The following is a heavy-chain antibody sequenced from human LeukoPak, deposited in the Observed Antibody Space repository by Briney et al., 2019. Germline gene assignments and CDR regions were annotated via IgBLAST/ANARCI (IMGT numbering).Heavy chain of an antibody. Sequence: GGTLRLSCAASGFTFTNYWMSWVRHAPRPGLGLVSLVRHDASDKSYEDSVMSRFTISRVDTKNKLVLQMMSSRAAETALDYCLRDPVDYWGQGILVTVSS. CDR1: GFTFTNYW. J-gene: IGHJ4*02. CDR2: VRHDASDK. V-gene: IGHV3-7*01. CDR3: LRDPVDY.